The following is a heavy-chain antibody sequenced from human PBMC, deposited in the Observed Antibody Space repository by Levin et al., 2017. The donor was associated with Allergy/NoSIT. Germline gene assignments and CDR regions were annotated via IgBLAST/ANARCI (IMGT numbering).Heavy chain of an antibody. CDR1: GFTFSSYW. Sequence: GESLKISCGASGFTFSSYWMHWVRQAAGKGPVWVSRMNSDGSSTSYVDSVKGRFTISRDNAKNTLYLQMNSLRAEDTAVYYCARGNIAEAGIREYAFDIWGQGTMVTVSS. CDR2: MNSDGSST. J-gene: IGHJ3*02. V-gene: IGHV3-74*01. CDR3: ARGNIAEAGIREYAFDI. D-gene: IGHD6-13*01.